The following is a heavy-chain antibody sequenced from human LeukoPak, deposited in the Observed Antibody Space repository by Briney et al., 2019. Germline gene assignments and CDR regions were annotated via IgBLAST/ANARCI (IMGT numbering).Heavy chain of an antibody. Sequence: SETLSLTCAVYGGSFSGYYWSWIRQPPGKGLEWIGEINHSGSTNYNPSLKSRVTISVDTSKNQLSLKLSSVTAADTAVYYCARVDYSGNSGDYWGQGTLVTVSS. D-gene: IGHD4-23*01. CDR3: ARVDYSGNSGDY. V-gene: IGHV4-34*01. CDR1: GGSFSGYY. CDR2: INHSGST. J-gene: IGHJ4*02.